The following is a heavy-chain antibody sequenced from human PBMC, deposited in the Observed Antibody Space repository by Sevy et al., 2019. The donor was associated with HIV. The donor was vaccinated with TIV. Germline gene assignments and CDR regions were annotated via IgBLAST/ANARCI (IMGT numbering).Heavy chain of an antibody. CDR1: GYTLTELS. V-gene: IGHV1-24*01. D-gene: IGHD3-22*01. CDR3: STTKDYYDSSCYPFDY. J-gene: IGHJ4*02. CDR2: FDPEDGKR. Sequence: ASVKVSCKVSGYTLTELSMHWVRQAPGKGLEWVGTFDPEDGKRIYAQKFKGRLTMTEDTSTETAYMELNSLRSDDTAVYYCSTTKDYYDSSCYPFDYWGQGTQVTVSS.